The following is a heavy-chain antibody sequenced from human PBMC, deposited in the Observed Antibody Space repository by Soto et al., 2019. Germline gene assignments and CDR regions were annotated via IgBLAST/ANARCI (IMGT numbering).Heavy chain of an antibody. CDR3: AKDHQSGSYPGDYFAS. D-gene: IGHD3-10*01. CDR1: AITFSSYA. V-gene: IGHV3-23*01. J-gene: IGHJ4*02. CDR2: ISGSGGST. Sequence: EVQLLESGGGLVQPGGSLRLSCAASAITFSSYAMNWVRQAPGKGLEWVSGISGSGGSTYYADSVKGRFTISRDNSENTLYPQMNSLRAEDTAVYYCAKDHQSGSYPGDYFASWGQGPLVTVSA.